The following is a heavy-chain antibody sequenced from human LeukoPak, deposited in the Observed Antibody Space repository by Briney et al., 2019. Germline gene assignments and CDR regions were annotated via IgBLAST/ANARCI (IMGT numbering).Heavy chain of an antibody. CDR1: GGSISSSSYY. J-gene: IGHJ3*02. D-gene: IGHD6-13*01. CDR2: IYYSGST. CDR3: ARGGGSSWYWSADDAFDI. Sequence: SETLSLTCTVSGGSISSSSYYWGWIRQPPGKGLEWIGSIYYSGSTYYNPSLKSRVTISVDTSKNQFSLRLSSVTAADTAVYYCARGGGSSWYWSADDAFDIWGQGTRVTVSS. V-gene: IGHV4-39*07.